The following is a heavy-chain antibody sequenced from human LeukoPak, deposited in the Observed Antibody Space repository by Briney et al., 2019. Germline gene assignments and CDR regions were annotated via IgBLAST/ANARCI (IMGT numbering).Heavy chain of an antibody. V-gene: IGHV1-69*13. D-gene: IGHD2-2*01. J-gene: IGHJ5*02. CDR3: ARITGYRSSNNCYGNNWFDP. Sequence: SVKVSCKASGVTFSSYAINWVRQAPGQGLEWMGGIIPIFGTTNYAQKFQGRVTITADESASTAYMELSSLRSEDTAMYYCARITGYRSSNNCYGNNWFDPWGQGTLVTVSS. CDR2: IIPIFGTT. CDR1: GVTFSSYA.